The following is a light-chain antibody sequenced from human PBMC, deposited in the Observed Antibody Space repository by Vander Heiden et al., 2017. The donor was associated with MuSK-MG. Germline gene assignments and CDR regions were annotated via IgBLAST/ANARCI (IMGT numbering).Light chain of an antibody. J-gene: IGKJ4*01. V-gene: IGKV3-15*01. Sequence: IVMTQSPATLSVSPGERATPSCRATQSVSSNLAWYQQKPGQAPRLLIYGASTRATGIQARFSGSGSGTEFTLTISSLQSEDFAVYYCQQYNNGPPSLTFGGGTKVEIK. CDR3: QQYNNGPPSLT. CDR2: GAS. CDR1: QSVSSN.